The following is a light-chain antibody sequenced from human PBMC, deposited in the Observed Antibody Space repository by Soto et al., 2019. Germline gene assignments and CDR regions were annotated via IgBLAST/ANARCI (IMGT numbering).Light chain of an antibody. J-gene: IGLJ3*02. CDR2: EVS. CDR3: CSYASGGTWV. Sequence: QSVLTQPASVSGSPGQSITISCTGTSSDVGGYNLVSWYQQYPGEAPKLIFYEVSKRPSGLSSRFSGSKSGNTASLTISGLQADDEADYYCCSYASGGTWVFGGGTKL. V-gene: IGLV2-23*02. CDR1: SSDVGGYNL.